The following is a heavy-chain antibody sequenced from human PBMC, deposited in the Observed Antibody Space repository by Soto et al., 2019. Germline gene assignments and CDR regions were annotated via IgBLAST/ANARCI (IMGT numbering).Heavy chain of an antibody. CDR2: IKTSAGGGAT. CDR3: TTGSVERI. V-gene: IGHV3-15*07. CDR1: GFSFNESW. D-gene: IGHD1-1*01. Sequence: EVQLVESAGGLVKPGGSLRLSCVASGFSFNESWMNWVRQAPGQGLEWVGRIKTSAGGGATTYAAPVQGRFTISRDDSTRTLYLHMSSLRTEDTAIYYCTTGSVERICGQGTTVIVSS. J-gene: IGHJ6*02.